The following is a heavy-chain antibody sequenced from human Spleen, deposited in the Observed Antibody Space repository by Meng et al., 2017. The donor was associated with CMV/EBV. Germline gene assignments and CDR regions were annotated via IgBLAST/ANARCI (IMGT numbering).Heavy chain of an antibody. CDR1: GFTFSTYW. CDR3: SRDLGYCSSVTCYDELDP. D-gene: IGHD2-2*01. Sequence: GESLKISCVASGFTFSTYWMTWVRQAPGKGLEWVANIKKDGSEQHYADSVQGRFTVSRDNLKNSLYLQMNSLRDEDTAVYYCSRDLGYCSSVTCYDELDPWGQGTLVTVSS. CDR2: IKKDGSEQ. J-gene: IGHJ5*02. V-gene: IGHV3-7*01.